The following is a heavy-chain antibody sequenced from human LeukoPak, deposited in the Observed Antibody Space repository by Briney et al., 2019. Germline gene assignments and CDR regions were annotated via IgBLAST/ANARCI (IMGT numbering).Heavy chain of an antibody. CDR1: GGSISSSSYY. CDR3: ARHSTVTTLYFDL. Sequence: SETLSLTCTVSGGSISSSSYYWGWIRQPPGKGLEWIGSIYYSGSTYYNPSLKSRVTISVDTPKNQFSLKLSSVTAADTAVYYCARHSTVTTLYFDLWGRGTLVTVSS. CDR2: IYYSGST. D-gene: IGHD4-17*01. V-gene: IGHV4-39*07. J-gene: IGHJ2*01.